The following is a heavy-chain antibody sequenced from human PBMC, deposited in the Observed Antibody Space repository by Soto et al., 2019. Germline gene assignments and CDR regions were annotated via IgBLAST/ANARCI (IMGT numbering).Heavy chain of an antibody. CDR3: ARWASGRYYMDV. CDR1: GFTFSSHW. J-gene: IGHJ6*03. V-gene: IGHV3-74*01. Sequence: EVQLVESGGVLVQPGGSLRLSCAASGFTFSSHWMHWVRQAPGKGLVWVSRINSDGSRINYADSVKGRLTISRDNAKNTVYLQMNSLRAEDTAVYICARWASGRYYMDVWGKGTTVTVSS. D-gene: IGHD3-10*01. CDR2: INSDGSRI.